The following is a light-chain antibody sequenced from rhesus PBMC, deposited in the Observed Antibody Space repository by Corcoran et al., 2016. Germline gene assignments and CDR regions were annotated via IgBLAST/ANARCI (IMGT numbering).Light chain of an antibody. CDR2: RAS. J-gene: IGKJ2*01. V-gene: IGKV1-69*01. CDR1: QGISNW. CDR3: QHHDNSPPS. Sequence: DIQMTQSPSSLSASVGDRVTITCRASQGISNWLAWYQQKPGKAPNLLIIRASNLKTGVPSRFSGSGSGTDFTLTLNSLQPEDIATYYCQHHDNSPPSFGQGTKVEIQ.